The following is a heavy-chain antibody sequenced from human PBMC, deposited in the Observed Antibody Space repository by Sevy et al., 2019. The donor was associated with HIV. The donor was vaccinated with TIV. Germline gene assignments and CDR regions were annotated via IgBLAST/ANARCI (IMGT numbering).Heavy chain of an antibody. Sequence: SETLSLTCTVSGGSISSDSFLWGWIRQTPGEGLSGIGSISYSGSTYYDPSLKSRITVDVDTSKKQFSLELRSVTAADTAMYYCARHLHFYGIDVWGPGTTVTVSS. CDR3: ARHLHFYGIDV. D-gene: IGHD3-3*02. CDR2: ISYSGST. J-gene: IGHJ6*02. CDR1: GGSISSDSFL. V-gene: IGHV4-39*01.